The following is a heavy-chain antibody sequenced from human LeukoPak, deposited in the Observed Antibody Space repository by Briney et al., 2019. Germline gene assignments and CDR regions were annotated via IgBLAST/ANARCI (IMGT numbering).Heavy chain of an antibody. J-gene: IGHJ4*02. CDR1: GGSISSYY. CDR3: ARDPGSGSYYGVLDY. CDR2: IYTSGST. Sequence: PSESLSLTCTVSGGSISSYYWSWIRQPAGKGLEWIGRIYTSGSTNYNPSLKSRVTISVDTSKNQFSLKLSSVTAADTAVYYCARDPGSGSYYGVLDYWGQGTLVTVSS. V-gene: IGHV4-4*07. D-gene: IGHD1-26*01.